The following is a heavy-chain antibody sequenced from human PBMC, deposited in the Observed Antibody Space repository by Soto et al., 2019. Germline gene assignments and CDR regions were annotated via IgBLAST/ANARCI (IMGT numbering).Heavy chain of an antibody. V-gene: IGHV1-2*04. J-gene: IGHJ3*02. CDR1: GYTFTGYY. Sequence: ASVKVSCKASGYTFTGYYMHWVRQAPGQGLEWMGWINPNSGGTNYAQKFQGWVTMTRDTSISTAYMELSRLRSDDTAVYYCARVVRAGITHDAFDIWGQGTMVTVSS. CDR2: INPNSGGT. CDR3: ARVVRAGITHDAFDI. D-gene: IGHD1-20*01.